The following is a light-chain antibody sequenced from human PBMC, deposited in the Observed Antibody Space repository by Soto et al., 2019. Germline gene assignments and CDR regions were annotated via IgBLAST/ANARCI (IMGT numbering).Light chain of an antibody. CDR3: QHHSSSPLSWT. Sequence: EIVLTQSPGTLSLSPGERATLFCRASQSVSSSYLAWYQQKPGQAPRLLIYYASSRATGTPDRFSGSGSGADFTLTISRLEPEDFAVYYCQHHSSSPLSWTFGQGTTVEIK. CDR2: YAS. CDR1: QSVSSSY. J-gene: IGKJ1*01. V-gene: IGKV3-20*01.